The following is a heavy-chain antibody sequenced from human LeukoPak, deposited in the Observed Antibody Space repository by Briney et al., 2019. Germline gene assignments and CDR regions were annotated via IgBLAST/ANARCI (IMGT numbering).Heavy chain of an antibody. V-gene: IGHV3-23*01. CDR1: GFTFSSYA. CDR3: AKKKRELRGFDY. Sequence: GGSLRLSCTASGFTFSSYAMSWVRQAPGKGLEWVSVIGGSGGSTYYADSVKGRFTISRDNSKNTLYLQMSSLRAEDTAVYYCAKKKRELRGFDYWGQGTLVTVSS. CDR2: IGGSGGST. D-gene: IGHD1-7*01. J-gene: IGHJ4*02.